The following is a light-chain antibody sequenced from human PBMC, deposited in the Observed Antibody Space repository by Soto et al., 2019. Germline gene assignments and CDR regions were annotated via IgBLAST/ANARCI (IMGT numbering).Light chain of an antibody. V-gene: IGKV1-5*01. J-gene: IGKJ1*01. CDR3: QQYDSYPWT. CDR2: DAS. Sequence: DIQMTQSPSTLSASVGDRVTITFRASQGIRNDLGWYQQKPGKAPKFLIYDASSLESGVPSRFSGSGSGTEFTLTISTLQPDDFATYYCQQYDSYPWTFGQGTKVDIK. CDR1: QGIRND.